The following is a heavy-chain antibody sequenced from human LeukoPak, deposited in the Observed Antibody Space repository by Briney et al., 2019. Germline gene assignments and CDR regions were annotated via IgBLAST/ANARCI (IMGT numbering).Heavy chain of an antibody. CDR1: GGSFSGYY. J-gene: IGHJ4*02. CDR3: ARGAPYYFDY. V-gene: IGHV4-34*01. CDR2: INHSGST. Sequence: SETLSLTCAVYGGSFSGYYWSWIRQPPGKGLEWIGEINHSGSTNHNPSLKSRVTISVDTSKNQFSLKLSSVTAADTAVYYCARGAPYYFDYWGQGTLVTVSS.